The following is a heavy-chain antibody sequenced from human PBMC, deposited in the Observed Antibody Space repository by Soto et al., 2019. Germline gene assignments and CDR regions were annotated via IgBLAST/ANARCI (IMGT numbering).Heavy chain of an antibody. V-gene: IGHV4-30-4*01. CDR3: ARARWCSWVSDY. D-gene: IGHD2-8*01. Sequence: QVQLQESGPGLVKPSQTLSLTCPVSGGSITSGDYYWSWIRQPPGKGLEWIGYIYYSGSTYYNPSLKSRVNISVDTSKNQFTLKLSYVTAADTAVYYCARARWCSWVSDYWGQGTLVTVSS. CDR2: IYYSGST. J-gene: IGHJ4*02. CDR1: GGSITSGDYY.